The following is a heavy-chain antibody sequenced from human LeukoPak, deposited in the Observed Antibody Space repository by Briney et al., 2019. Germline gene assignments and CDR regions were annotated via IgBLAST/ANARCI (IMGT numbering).Heavy chain of an antibody. V-gene: IGHV3-23*01. J-gene: IGHJ4*02. CDR3: AKEKGRTYSIDY. Sequence: PGGSLRLSCAASGFTFSDYYMSWIRQAPGKGLEWVSAISGSGGSTDYADSVKGRFAISRDNSKNTLYLQMNSLRAEDTAVYYCAKEKGRTYSIDYWGQGTLVTVSS. CDR1: GFTFSDYY. D-gene: IGHD2-15*01. CDR2: ISGSGGST.